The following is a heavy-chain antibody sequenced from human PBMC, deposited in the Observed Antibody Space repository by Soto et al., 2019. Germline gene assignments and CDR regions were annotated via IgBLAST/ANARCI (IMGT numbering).Heavy chain of an antibody. CDR3: ARRMSGSYGSRSNYFDP. D-gene: IGHD1-26*01. J-gene: IGHJ5*02. CDR1: GVTLSSYA. V-gene: IGHV1-69*01. Sequence: VQLVQSGAEVKKPWSSVKVSCKASGVTLSSYAISWVRQAPGQVLVWMGGIISICGTANYAQKFKGRVTITGDEYKSTAYMELSSLSSEATAVYYCARRMSGSYGSRSNYFDPWGQGTLVTVSS. CDR2: IISICGTA.